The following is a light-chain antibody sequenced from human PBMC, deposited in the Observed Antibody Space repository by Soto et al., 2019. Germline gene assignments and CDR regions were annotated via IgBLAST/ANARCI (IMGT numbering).Light chain of an antibody. CDR1: QSLVHRSNNKNY. V-gene: IGKV4-1*01. J-gene: IGKJ4*02. Sequence: DIVMTQSPDSLVVSLGERATIKCKSSQSLVHRSNNKNYLTWYQQKPGQTPTRLIYWASARESWVPDRFTCSAFGTDFSLTIISLQAEDVATCYCQHYDHGLSLTFGGGTKVERK. CDR3: QHYDHGLSLT. CDR2: WAS.